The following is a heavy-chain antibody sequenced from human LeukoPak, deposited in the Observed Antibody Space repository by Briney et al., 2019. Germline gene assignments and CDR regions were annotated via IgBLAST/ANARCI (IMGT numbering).Heavy chain of an antibody. CDR1: GGSISSYY. CDR2: IYTSGST. D-gene: IGHD6-19*01. CDR3: ARSTRRTVAGSYWFDP. V-gene: IGHV4-4*07. J-gene: IGHJ5*02. Sequence: SETLSLTCTVSGGSISSYYWSWIRQPAGKGLEWIGRIYTSGSTNYNPSLKSRVTMSVDTSKNQFSLKLSSVTVADTAVYYCARSTRRTVAGSYWFDPWGQGTLVTVSS.